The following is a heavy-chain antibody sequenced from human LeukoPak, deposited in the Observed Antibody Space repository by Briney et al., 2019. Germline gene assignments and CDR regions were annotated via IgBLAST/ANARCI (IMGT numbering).Heavy chain of an antibody. CDR3: ARDGGYSGYDADC. J-gene: IGHJ4*02. D-gene: IGHD5-12*01. V-gene: IGHV3-48*01. CDR2: ISDTSAM. CDR1: GFRFNTYT. Sequence: GGSLRLSCAASGFRFNTYTMNWVRQAPGKGLEWVSYISDTSAMYYADSVRGRFTISRDNAKNSLFLQMNSLRVEDTGVYYCARDGGYSGYDADCWGQGTLVTVSS.